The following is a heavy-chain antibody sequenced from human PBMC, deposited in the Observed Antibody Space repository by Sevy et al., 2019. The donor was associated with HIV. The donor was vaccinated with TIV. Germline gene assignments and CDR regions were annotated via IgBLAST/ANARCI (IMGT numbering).Heavy chain of an antibody. CDR2: ISGSGGST. D-gene: IGHD3-10*01. J-gene: IGHJ4*02. Sequence: GGSLRLSCAASGFTFSSYAMSWVRQAPGKGLEWVSAISGSGGSTYYADSVKGRFTISRDNSKNTLYLKMNSLRAEDTAVYYCAKDRGVLWFGELLSRYYFDYWGQGTLVTVSS. CDR3: AKDRGVLWFGELLSRYYFDY. CDR1: GFTFSSYA. V-gene: IGHV3-23*01.